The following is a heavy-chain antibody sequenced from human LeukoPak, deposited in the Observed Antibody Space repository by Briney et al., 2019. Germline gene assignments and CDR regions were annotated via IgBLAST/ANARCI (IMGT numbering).Heavy chain of an antibody. V-gene: IGHV4-39*06. J-gene: IGHJ4*02. CDR1: GGSFNCCSCF. CDR3: VRFTQFDIAFDY. CDR2: IHYTGIY. D-gene: IGHD3-9*01. Sequence: SETLSLTCEVPGGSFNCCSCFWVWIPQPPGKGLEWLVSIHYTGIYNENLSRRSPITASIDTSQNHLNLRLKPVTAPDWAFSYGVRFTQFDIAFDYWGQGTLVSVSS.